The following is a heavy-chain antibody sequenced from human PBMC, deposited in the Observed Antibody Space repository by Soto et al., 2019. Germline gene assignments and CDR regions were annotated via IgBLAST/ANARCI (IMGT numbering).Heavy chain of an antibody. CDR2: MYHTGTT. CDR1: GGSISRYY. V-gene: IGHV4-4*07. J-gene: IGHJ3*01. CDR3: ARDVGYTGYEQGNPFDL. Sequence: SETLSLTCSVSGGSISRYYWSWIRQTSWKRLEWIGRMYHTGTTDYNPSLKRRLSMSVDTSKNQFSLRLSSVTAADTALYYCARDVGYTGYEQGNPFDLWGQGTRVTVSS. D-gene: IGHD5-12*01.